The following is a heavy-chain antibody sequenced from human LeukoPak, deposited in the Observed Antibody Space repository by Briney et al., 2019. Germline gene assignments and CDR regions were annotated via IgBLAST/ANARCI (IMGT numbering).Heavy chain of an antibody. D-gene: IGHD4-17*01. V-gene: IGHV3-30*02. CDR1: GFTFSAYG. Sequence: GGSLRLSCAASGFTFSAYGMHWVRQAPGKGLEWVAFIRYDGRNKYYADSVKGRFTISRDNSKNTLCLQMNSLRAEDTAVYYCAKEIWPTVTTPGHTHFDYWGQGTLVTVSS. CDR2: IRYDGRNK. J-gene: IGHJ4*02. CDR3: AKEIWPTVTTPGHTHFDY.